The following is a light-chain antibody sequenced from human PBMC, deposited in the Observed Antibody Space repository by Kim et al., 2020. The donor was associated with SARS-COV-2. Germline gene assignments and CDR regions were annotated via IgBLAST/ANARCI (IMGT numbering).Light chain of an antibody. Sequence: SASVGDRVTITFRASQGISNYLAWYQQKPGKVPMLLIYAASTLQSGVPSRFSGSGSGTDFTLTISSLQPEDVATYYCQKYNSAPTFGQGTRLEIK. CDR3: QKYNSAPT. V-gene: IGKV1-27*01. CDR1: QGISNY. CDR2: AAS. J-gene: IGKJ5*01.